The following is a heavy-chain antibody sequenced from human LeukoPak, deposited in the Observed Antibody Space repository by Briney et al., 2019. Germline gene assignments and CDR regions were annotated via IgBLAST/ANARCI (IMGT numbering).Heavy chain of an antibody. CDR2: ITPYNGNT. D-gene: IGHD4-23*01. J-gene: IGHJ4*02. CDR3: AREYGGNPGLFGY. Sequence: GASVKVSCKASGYTFIGYSISWVRHAPGHGLEWMGWITPYNGNTNYVQNFQGRVTMTTDTSTSAAYMELRSLRSDDTAVYYCAREYGGNPGLFGYWGQGTLVTVSS. CDR1: GYTFIGYS. V-gene: IGHV1-18*01.